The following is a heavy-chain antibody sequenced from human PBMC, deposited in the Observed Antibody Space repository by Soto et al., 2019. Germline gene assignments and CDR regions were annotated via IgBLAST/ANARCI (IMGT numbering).Heavy chain of an antibody. D-gene: IGHD3-22*01. CDR2: IIPIFGTA. CDR3: SHGPDSSGNYYYYGMDV. V-gene: IGHV1-69*13. J-gene: IGHJ6*02. Sequence: ASVKVSCKASGGTFSSYAISWVRQAPGQGLEWMGGIIPIFGTANYAQKFQGRVTITADESTSTAYMELSSLRSEDTAVYYCSHGPDSSGNYYYYGMDVWGQGTTVTVSS. CDR1: GGTFSSYA.